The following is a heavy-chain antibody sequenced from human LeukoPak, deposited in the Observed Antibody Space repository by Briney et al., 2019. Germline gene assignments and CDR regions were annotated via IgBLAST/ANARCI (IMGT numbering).Heavy chain of an antibody. CDR2: IYYSGST. Sequence: PSETLSLTCTASGGSISSYYWSWIRQPPGKGLEWIGYIYYSGSTNYNPSLKSRVTISVDTSKNQFSLELSSVTAADTAVYYCARDSSGYSSGWTNYYYYGMDVWGQGTTVTVSS. J-gene: IGHJ6*02. CDR1: GGSISSYY. D-gene: IGHD6-19*01. CDR3: ARDSSGYSSGWTNYYYYGMDV. V-gene: IGHV4-59*01.